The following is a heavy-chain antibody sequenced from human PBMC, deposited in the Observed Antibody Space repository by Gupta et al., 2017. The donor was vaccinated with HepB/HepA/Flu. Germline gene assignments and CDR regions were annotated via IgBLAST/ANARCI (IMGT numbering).Heavy chain of an antibody. Sequence: EVQLVESGGGLVQPGGSLRLSCEASGFTFSSHWMNWVRQAPGRGLEWVANIKQDGSEKKYVDSVRGRFTISRDNAKDSLYLQMDSLRAEDTAVYYCARGSGSTTRALDIWGQGTMVTVS. J-gene: IGHJ3*02. CDR3: ARGSGSTTRALDI. D-gene: IGHD2/OR15-2a*01. V-gene: IGHV3-7*01. CDR1: GFTFSSHW. CDR2: IKQDGSEK.